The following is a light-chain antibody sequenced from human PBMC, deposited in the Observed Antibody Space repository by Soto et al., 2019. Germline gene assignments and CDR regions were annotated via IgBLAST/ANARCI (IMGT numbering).Light chain of an antibody. CDR2: AAF. J-gene: IGKJ4*01. CDR1: QDISSW. V-gene: IGKV1D-12*01. Sequence: DIQMTQSPSAVSASVGDRVTITCRESQDISSWLAWYQQKPGEAPKVLIYAAFSLESGVPSRFSGSGSGTDFTLTISSLQPEDFATYYCQQTISFPLTFGGGTKVEI. CDR3: QQTISFPLT.